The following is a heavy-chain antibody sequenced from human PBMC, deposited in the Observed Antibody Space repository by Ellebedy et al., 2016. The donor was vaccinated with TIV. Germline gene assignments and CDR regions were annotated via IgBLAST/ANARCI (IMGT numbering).Heavy chain of an antibody. Sequence: ASVKVSCXASGYTFTSYYMHWVRQAPGQGLEWMGIINPSGGSTSYAQKFQGRVTMTRDTSTSTVYMELRSLRSDDTAVYYCARDTIFGVVIGGLHYYYGMDVWGQGTTVTVSS. CDR1: GYTFTSYY. CDR3: ARDTIFGVVIGGLHYYYGMDV. D-gene: IGHD3-3*01. V-gene: IGHV1-46*01. CDR2: INPSGGST. J-gene: IGHJ6*02.